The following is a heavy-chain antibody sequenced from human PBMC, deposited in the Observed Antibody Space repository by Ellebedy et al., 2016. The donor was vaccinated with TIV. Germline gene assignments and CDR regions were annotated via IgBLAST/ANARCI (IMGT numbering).Heavy chain of an antibody. CDR3: ARALNHVDTVSTAPLDC. Sequence: GESLKIPCAASGSPFDSYVMNWVRQAPGKGLEWVALISYDGSNKYFADSVQGRFTISRDNSQNTLYLLMNSLRGDDTAIYYCARALNHVDTVSTAPLDCWGQGTLVTVSS. J-gene: IGHJ4*02. CDR2: ISYDGSNK. V-gene: IGHV3-30*04. CDR1: GSPFDSYV. D-gene: IGHD5/OR15-5a*01.